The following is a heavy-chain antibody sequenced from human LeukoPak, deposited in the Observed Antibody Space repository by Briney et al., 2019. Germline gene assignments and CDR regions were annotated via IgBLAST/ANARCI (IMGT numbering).Heavy chain of an antibody. V-gene: IGHV3-66*01. CDR1: GLSVTSNH. Sequence: GGSLRLSCAASGLSVTSNHMNWVRQAPGKGPEWVSIIYTGGTTHYADSLNDRFTISGDDSINTLYLQMNSLRAEDTAVYYCARDSSSYYFDYWGQGTLVTVSS. CDR2: IYTGGTT. CDR3: ARDSSSYYFDY. D-gene: IGHD6-6*01. J-gene: IGHJ4*02.